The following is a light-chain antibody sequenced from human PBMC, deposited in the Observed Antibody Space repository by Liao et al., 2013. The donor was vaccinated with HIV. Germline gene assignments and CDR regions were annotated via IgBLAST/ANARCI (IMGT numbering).Light chain of an antibody. CDR2: YDR. CDR1: NIASKS. CDR3: QLWDSDSDHAV. V-gene: IGLV3-21*04. J-gene: IGLJ3*02. Sequence: GSVAPGETAKITCGETNIASKSVQWYQQKPGQAPVLVIYYDRVRPSGIPDRFSGSNSGSDSRNTATLTISRVEAGDEADYYCQLWDSDSDHAVFGGGTKLTVL.